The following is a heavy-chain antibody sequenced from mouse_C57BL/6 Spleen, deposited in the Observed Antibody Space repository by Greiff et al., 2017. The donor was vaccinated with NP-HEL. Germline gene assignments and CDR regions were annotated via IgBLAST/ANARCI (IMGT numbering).Heavy chain of an antibody. D-gene: IGHD1-1*01. J-gene: IGHJ4*01. V-gene: IGHV1-82*01. CDR1: GYAFSSSW. CDR3: ARYPIYYGSSYAGYYAMDY. CDR2: IYPGDGDT. Sequence: QVQLQQSGPELVKPGASVKISCKASGYAFSSSWMNWVKQRPGKGLEWIGRIYPGDGDTNYNGKFKGKATLTADKSSSTAYMQLSSLTSEDSAVYFCARYPIYYGSSYAGYYAMDYWGQGTSVTVSS.